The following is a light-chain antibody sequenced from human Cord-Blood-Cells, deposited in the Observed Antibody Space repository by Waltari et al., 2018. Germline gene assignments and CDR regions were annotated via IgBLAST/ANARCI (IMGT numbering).Light chain of an antibody. CDR3: YSYAGSSNWV. Sequence: QSALTQPASVSGSPRQSITISCTGTSSDVGSYNLFSWYQQHPGKAPELMIYEGSKRPSGVSNRFSGSKSGNTASLTISGLQAEDEADYYCYSYAGSSNWVFGGGTKLTVL. V-gene: IGLV2-23*01. J-gene: IGLJ3*02. CDR2: EGS. CDR1: SSDVGSYNL.